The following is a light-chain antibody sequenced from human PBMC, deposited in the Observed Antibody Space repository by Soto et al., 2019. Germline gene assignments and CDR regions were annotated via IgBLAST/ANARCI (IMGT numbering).Light chain of an antibody. CDR3: QQCNDWPRT. CDR1: QSVRSH. J-gene: IGKJ4*01. Sequence: EVVMTQSPATLSVSPGERATLSCRASQSVRSHLAWYQQKPGQAPSLLIFGASTRATGVPARFSGSESGTEFTLTISSLQSEDVAVYFCQQCNDWPRTFGGGTKVEIK. V-gene: IGKV3-15*01. CDR2: GAS.